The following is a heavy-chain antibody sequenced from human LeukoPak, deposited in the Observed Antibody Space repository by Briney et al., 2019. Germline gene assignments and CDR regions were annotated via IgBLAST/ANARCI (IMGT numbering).Heavy chain of an antibody. CDR3: ARGHSGYEDYFDY. D-gene: IGHD5-12*01. Sequence: GGSLRLSCAASGFTFSSYWISWVRQAPGKGLEWVANIKQDGSEKYYVDSVKGRFTISRDNAKNSLYLQMNSLRAEDTAVYYCARGHSGYEDYFDYWGQGTLVTVSS. V-gene: IGHV3-7*01. CDR1: GFTFSSYW. CDR2: IKQDGSEK. J-gene: IGHJ4*02.